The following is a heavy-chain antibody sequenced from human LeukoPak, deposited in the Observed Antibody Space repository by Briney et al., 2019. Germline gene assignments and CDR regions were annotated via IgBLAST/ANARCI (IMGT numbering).Heavy chain of an antibody. CDR3: GRDPSARVTIDF. V-gene: IGHV3-30*04. CDR1: GFTFSNYA. D-gene: IGHD5-24*01. J-gene: IGHJ4*02. CDR2: VSHDGRNQ. Sequence: SGRSLRLSCAASGFTFSNYAMHWVRQAPGKGLEWVAIVSHDGRNQYYAESVKGRFTISRDSSKTTVSLQMNSLRAGDSALYYCGRDPSARVTIDFWGQGALVTVS.